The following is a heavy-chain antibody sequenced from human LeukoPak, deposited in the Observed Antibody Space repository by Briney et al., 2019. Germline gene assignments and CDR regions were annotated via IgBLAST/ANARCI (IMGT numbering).Heavy chain of an antibody. CDR3: TRGDNYIVVSAPFDY. Sequence: ASVKVSCKASGYTFTSYGIHWVRQAPGQGLEWMGCISAHNGNTNLAQRFQGRVTLTTDTSTNTDYMEVKNLKSDDTAVYFCTRGDNYIVVSAPFDYWGQGTLVTVSS. CDR2: ISAHNGNT. D-gene: IGHD2-15*01. J-gene: IGHJ4*02. CDR1: GYTFTSYG. V-gene: IGHV1-18*01.